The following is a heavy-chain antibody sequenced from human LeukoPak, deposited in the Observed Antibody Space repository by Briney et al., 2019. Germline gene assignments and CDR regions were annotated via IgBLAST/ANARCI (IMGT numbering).Heavy chain of an antibody. CDR1: GYTFTSYG. D-gene: IGHD3-22*01. CDR2: ISAYNGNT. CDR3: ARVSDSSGYYSLSGMDV. Sequence: GASVKVSCKASGYTFTSYGISWVRPAPGQGLEWMVCISAYNGNTNYAQKLQGRVTMTTDTSTSTAYMELRSLRSDDTAVYYCARVSDSSGYYSLSGMDVWGQGTTVTVSS. J-gene: IGHJ6*02. V-gene: IGHV1-18*01.